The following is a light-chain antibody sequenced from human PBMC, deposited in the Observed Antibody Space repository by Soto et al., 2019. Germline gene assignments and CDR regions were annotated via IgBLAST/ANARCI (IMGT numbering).Light chain of an antibody. CDR2: GAS. Sequence: EIVMTQSPATLSVSPGERATLSCRASQSVNSNLVWYQHKPGQAPRLLIFGASTRASGIPGRVSGSGYGTVFTLTISMLQSEDFAVYYCQQYNIWLWTFGLGTKVEMK. CDR1: QSVNSN. CDR3: QQYNIWLWT. J-gene: IGKJ1*01. V-gene: IGKV3-15*01.